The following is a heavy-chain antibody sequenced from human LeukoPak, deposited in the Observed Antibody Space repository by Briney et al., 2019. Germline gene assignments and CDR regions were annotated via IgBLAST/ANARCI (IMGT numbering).Heavy chain of an antibody. Sequence: PGGSLRLSCVASGFTFSNYGMHWVRQAPAKGLEWVAVIWYDGSKKYYADSVKGRFTISRDSSKNTLSLQMNSLRAGDTAVYYCARGTFGIDYWGQGTLVTVSS. CDR3: ARGTFGIDY. CDR1: GFTFSNYG. J-gene: IGHJ4*02. V-gene: IGHV3-33*01. D-gene: IGHD1-14*01. CDR2: IWYDGSKK.